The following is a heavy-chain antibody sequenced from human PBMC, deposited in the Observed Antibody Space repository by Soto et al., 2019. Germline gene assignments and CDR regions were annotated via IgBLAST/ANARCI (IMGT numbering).Heavy chain of an antibody. D-gene: IGHD3-16*02. CDR2: IYYSGST. Sequence: SETLSLTCTVSGGSISSGGYYWSWIRQHPGKGLEWIGYIYYSGSTYYNPSLKSRVTISVDTSKNQFSLKLSSVTAADTAVYYCERAVIWNWFHPWGQGPLVTLSS. V-gene: IGHV4-31*03. J-gene: IGHJ5*02. CDR1: GGSISSGGYY. CDR3: ERAVIWNWFHP.